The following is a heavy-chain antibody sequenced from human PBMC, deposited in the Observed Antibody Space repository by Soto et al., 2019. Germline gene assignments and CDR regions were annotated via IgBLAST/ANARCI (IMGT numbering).Heavy chain of an antibody. V-gene: IGHV3-23*01. CDR3: AKDYYDSRGYSLY. Sequence: GSLRLSCAASGFTFTNYAMSWVRQAPGKGLEWVSAISGGGGATYYADSVKGRFTISRDNSKSTLYLQMNSLRAEDTAVYYCAKDYYDSRGYSLYWGQGTLVTVSS. CDR2: ISGGGGAT. D-gene: IGHD3-22*01. CDR1: GFTFTNYA. J-gene: IGHJ4*02.